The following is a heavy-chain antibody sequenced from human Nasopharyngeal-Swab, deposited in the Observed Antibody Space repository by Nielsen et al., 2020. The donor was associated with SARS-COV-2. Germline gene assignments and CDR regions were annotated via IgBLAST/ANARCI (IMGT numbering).Heavy chain of an antibody. CDR3: AGGYGAQYYFDF. V-gene: IGHV2-70*11. CDR1: GSSLRKRGMC. CDR2: LDWDDDQ. Sequence: SGPTLVKPTETGTLTCTFPGSSLRKRGMCVSGSRQPPGKALEWLARLDWDDDQYYSTSLKTRLTISKDTSKNQVVLTMTNMDPVDTATYYCAGGYGAQYYFDFWGQGTPVAVSS. D-gene: IGHD4-17*01. J-gene: IGHJ4*02.